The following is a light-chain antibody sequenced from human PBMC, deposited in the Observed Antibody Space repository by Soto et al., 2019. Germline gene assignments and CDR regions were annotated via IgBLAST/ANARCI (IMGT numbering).Light chain of an antibody. Sequence: DIQMTQSPSSLSASMGDRVSITCRASQSIGTDLNWYQQKPGKAPKLLIYGASTLQGGVPSRFSDSVSGTEFTLTISSLQPGDLATYFCQQTYSTPWTFGQGTKVDI. J-gene: IGKJ1*01. CDR3: QQTYSTPWT. V-gene: IGKV1-39*01. CDR2: GAS. CDR1: QSIGTD.